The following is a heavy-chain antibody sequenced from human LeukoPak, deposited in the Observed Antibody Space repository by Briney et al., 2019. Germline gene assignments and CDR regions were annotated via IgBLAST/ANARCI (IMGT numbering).Heavy chain of an antibody. J-gene: IGHJ4*02. Sequence: GGSLRLSCAASGFTFSSYSLNWVRQAPGKGLEWVSSISSSSSYIYYADSVKGRFTISRDNAKNSLYLQMNSLRAEDTAVYYCASPEGYSYGSFDYWGQGTLVTVSS. CDR1: GFTFSSYS. CDR2: ISSSSSYI. V-gene: IGHV3-21*01. D-gene: IGHD5-18*01. CDR3: ASPEGYSYGSFDY.